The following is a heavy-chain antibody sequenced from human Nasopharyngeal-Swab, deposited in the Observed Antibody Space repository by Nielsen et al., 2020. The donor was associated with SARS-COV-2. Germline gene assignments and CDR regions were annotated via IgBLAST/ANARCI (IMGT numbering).Heavy chain of an antibody. J-gene: IGHJ5*02. CDR1: GYTFTTYG. D-gene: IGHD3-9*01. V-gene: IGHV1-18*01. CDR2: ISAYNGNT. CDR3: ARVEAYYDILTGGET. Sequence: ASVNVSCKASGYTFTTYGISWVRQAPGQGLEWMGWISAYNGNTNYAQKLQGRVTMTTDTSTSTAYMELRSLRSDDTAVYYCARVEAYYDILTGGETWGQGTLVTVSS.